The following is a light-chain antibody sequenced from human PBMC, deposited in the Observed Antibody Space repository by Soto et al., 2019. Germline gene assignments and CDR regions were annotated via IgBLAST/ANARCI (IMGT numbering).Light chain of an antibody. Sequence: QSALTQPASVSGSPGQSITISCSGSSGDIGGYNFVFWYQHLPGKAPKLIIFEVRFRPSGVSNRFSGSKSGDTASLTISKLLPEDEADYYCSSYTSTGTLIVFGGGTQLTVL. CDR3: SSYTSTGTLIV. CDR2: EVR. J-gene: IGLJ2*01. V-gene: IGLV2-14*01. CDR1: SGDIGGYNF.